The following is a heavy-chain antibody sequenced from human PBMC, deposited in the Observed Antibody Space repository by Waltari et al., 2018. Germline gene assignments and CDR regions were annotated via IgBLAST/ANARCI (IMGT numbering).Heavy chain of an antibody. CDR2: VNPNSGGT. CDR3: ARARAWGPKAFDV. CDR1: GYNFLDYY. D-gene: IGHD7-27*01. J-gene: IGHJ3*01. Sequence: QVQLVQSEAEVRKPGASVKVSCPASGYNFLDYYVHWVRQAPGQGLEWMGWVNPNSGGTMYLRKFEGWVTFSTDTSVNTAYMEVTRLKSDDTATYFCARARAWGPKAFDVWGQGTRLTVSS. V-gene: IGHV1-2*04.